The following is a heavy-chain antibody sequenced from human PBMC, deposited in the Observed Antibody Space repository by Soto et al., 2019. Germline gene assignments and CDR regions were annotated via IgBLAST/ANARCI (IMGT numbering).Heavy chain of an antibody. D-gene: IGHD3-10*01. CDR1: GFTFSSYG. Sequence: QVQLVESGGGVVQPGRSLRLSCAASGFTFSSYGMHWVRQAPGKGLEWVAVISYDGSNKYYADSVKGRFTISRDNSKNTLYLQMNSLRAEDTAVYYCAKESGFGETRDGLDPWGQGTLVTVSS. CDR3: AKESGFGETRDGLDP. J-gene: IGHJ5*02. V-gene: IGHV3-30*18. CDR2: ISYDGSNK.